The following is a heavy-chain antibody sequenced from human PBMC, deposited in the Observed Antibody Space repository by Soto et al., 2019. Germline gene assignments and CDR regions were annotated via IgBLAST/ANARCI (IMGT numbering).Heavy chain of an antibody. J-gene: IGHJ3*02. CDR2: IIPMLGIA. CDR3: TIGSWSGEVFDI. CDR1: GGTFSTYS. D-gene: IGHD2-21*01. V-gene: IGHV1-69*02. Sequence: QVQLVQSGAEVKKPGSAVKVSCKDSGGTFSTYSMFWVRQAPGQGLEWMGRIIPMLGIANYAQKFQGRVTITADKSTGTAYMELSSLRSEDTALYYCTIGSWSGEVFDIWGQETRVTVSS.